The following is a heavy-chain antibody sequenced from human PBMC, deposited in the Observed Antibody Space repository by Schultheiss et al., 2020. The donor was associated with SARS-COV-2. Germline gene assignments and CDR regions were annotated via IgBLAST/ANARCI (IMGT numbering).Heavy chain of an antibody. CDR1: GFTFSSYA. J-gene: IGHJ4*02. CDR2: ISTSSSYT. Sequence: GGSLRLSCAASGFTFSSYAMHWVRQAPGKGLEWLSYISTSSSYTNYADSLKGRFTISRDNAKNSLYLQMNSLRAEDTAVYYCARGVIDYWGQGTLVTVSS. CDR3: ARGVIDY. V-gene: IGHV3-21*05.